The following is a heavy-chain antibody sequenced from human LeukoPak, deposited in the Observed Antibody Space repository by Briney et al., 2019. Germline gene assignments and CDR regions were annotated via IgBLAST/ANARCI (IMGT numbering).Heavy chain of an antibody. CDR3: ITPLPYSAQ. D-gene: IGHD2-21*01. J-gene: IGHJ4*02. CDR1: GFTVGSSF. CDR2: IKPKTDGETT. V-gene: IGHV3-15*07. Sequence: PGGSLRLSCAASGFTVGSSFMTWVRQAPGKGLEWVGRIKPKTDGETTEYAAPVKDRFSISRDDSKSMMYLQMNSLKTEDTAVYYCITPLPYSAQGGQGTLVTVSS.